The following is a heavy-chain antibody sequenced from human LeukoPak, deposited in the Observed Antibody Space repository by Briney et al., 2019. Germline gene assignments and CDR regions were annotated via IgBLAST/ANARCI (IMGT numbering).Heavy chain of an antibody. CDR3: AKGYDSSTWYNFDY. CDR1: GFTFSTYA. J-gene: IGHJ4*02. D-gene: IGHD6-13*01. V-gene: IGHV3-23*01. CDR2: ITGNSGSI. Sequence: GGSLRLSCAASGFTFSTYAMSWVRQAPGKGVAWVSVITGNSGSIYYADSVRGRFTISRDNSKNTLYLQMNSLRAEDTAIYYCAKGYDSSTWYNFDYWGQGTLVTVSS.